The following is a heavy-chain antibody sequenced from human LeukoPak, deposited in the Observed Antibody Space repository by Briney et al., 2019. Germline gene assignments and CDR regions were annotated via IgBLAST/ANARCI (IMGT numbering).Heavy chain of an antibody. CDR3: ARGTPPSNYFDY. Sequence: SVKVSCKASGGTFSSYTISWVRQAPGQGLEWMGRIIPILGIANYAQKFQGRVTITADKSTSTAYMELSSLRSEDTAVYYCARGTPPSNYFDYWGQGTLVTVSS. J-gene: IGHJ4*02. CDR2: IIPILGIA. D-gene: IGHD2-15*01. V-gene: IGHV1-69*02. CDR1: GGTFSSYT.